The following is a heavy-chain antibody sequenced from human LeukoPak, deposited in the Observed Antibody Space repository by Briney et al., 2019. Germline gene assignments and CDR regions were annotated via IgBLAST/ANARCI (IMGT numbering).Heavy chain of an antibody. CDR2: KD. D-gene: IGHD2-2*01. CDR3: AKDLCSDTSCSSRGIDY. Sequence: GGSLRLSCAASGFTFSTYVMHWVRQVPGKGLEWVAVKDYCADSVKGRFTAFKDNSKSTLYLQMNSLRVEDTVMYYCAKDLCSDTSCSSRGIDYWGQGTLVTVSS. CDR1: GFTFSTYV. V-gene: IGHV3-30*18. J-gene: IGHJ4*02.